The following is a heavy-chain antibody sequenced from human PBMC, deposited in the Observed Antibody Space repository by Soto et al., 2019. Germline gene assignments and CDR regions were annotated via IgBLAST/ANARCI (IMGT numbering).Heavy chain of an antibody. CDR2: IWYDGSNK. J-gene: IGHJ2*01. Sequence: QVQVVESGGGVVQPGRSLRLSCAASGFTFSSYGMHWVRQAPGKGLEWVAVIWYDGSNKYYADSVKGRFTISRDNSNNTLYLQMNSLRAEDTAVYYCVRGPWTTVTYWYFDLWGRGTLVTVSS. CDR1: GFTFSSYG. CDR3: VRGPWTTVTYWYFDL. V-gene: IGHV3-33*01. D-gene: IGHD4-17*01.